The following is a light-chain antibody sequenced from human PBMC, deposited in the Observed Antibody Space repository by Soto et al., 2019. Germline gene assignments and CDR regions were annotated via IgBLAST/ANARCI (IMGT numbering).Light chain of an antibody. Sequence: SYELTQPPSVSVAPGKTARITCGGNNIGNKSVHWFQQKPGQAPVLVIYYESDRPSGIPERFSGSNSGNTATLTISRVEAGDEADYYCQVWDSSSDHWVFGGGTKLTVL. CDR3: QVWDSSSDHWV. CDR1: NIGNKS. CDR2: YES. V-gene: IGLV3-21*04. J-gene: IGLJ3*02.